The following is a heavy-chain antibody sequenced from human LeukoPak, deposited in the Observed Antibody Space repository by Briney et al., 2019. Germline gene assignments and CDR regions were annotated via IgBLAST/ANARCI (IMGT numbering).Heavy chain of an antibody. CDR2: ISYDGSNI. V-gene: IGHV3-30*04. CDR1: GFTFDDYA. Sequence: GGSLRLSCAASGFTFDDYAMHWVRQAPGKGLEWVAVISYDGSNIYYADSVKGRFTISRDNSKNTLYLQMNSLRLEDTTVYYCARSGSPSNNWFDPWGQGTLVTVSS. D-gene: IGHD3-10*01. J-gene: IGHJ5*02. CDR3: ARSGSPSNNWFDP.